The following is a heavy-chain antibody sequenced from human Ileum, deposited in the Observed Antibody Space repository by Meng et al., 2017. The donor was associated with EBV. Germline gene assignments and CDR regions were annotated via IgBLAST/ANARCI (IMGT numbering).Heavy chain of an antibody. CDR1: GGAISSWGCS. J-gene: IGHJ4*02. Sequence: QRHRRASGPGMGKPSGPLSRNCTVSGGAISSWGCSWSWIRTAPGQGLEWFRYIFHSGNSNYNPSLKSRVTLSVDRSKNQFSLKLSSVTAADTAVYYCGRAGKLSQIDYWGQGTLVTVSS. CDR2: IFHSGNS. V-gene: IGHV4-30-2*01. D-gene: IGHD2-15*01. CDR3: GRAGKLSQIDY.